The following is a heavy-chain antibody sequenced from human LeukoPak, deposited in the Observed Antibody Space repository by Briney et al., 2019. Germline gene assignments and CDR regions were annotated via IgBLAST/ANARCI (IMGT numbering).Heavy chain of an antibody. D-gene: IGHD3-3*01. J-gene: IGHJ4*02. CDR3: ARGGGTIFGVVND. CDR1: GYTFTGYY. Sequence: ASVKVSCKASGYTFTGYYMHWVRQAPGQGLEWMGWINPKSGGTNYAQKFQGRVTMTSDTSISTAYMELSRLRSDVTAVYYCARGGGTIFGVVNDWGQGTLVTVSP. CDR2: INPKSGGT. V-gene: IGHV1-2*02.